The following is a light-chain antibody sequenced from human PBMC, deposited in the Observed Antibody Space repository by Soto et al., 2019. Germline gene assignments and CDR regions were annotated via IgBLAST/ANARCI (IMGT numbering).Light chain of an antibody. Sequence: DIQMTQSPSSLSASIGDRVTITCRASQSISSYLNWYQQKPGKAPKLLIYAASSLQSGVPSRFSGSGSGTDFTLTISSLQPEDFATYYCQQSYSTPRVTLGPGTKVDIK. J-gene: IGKJ3*01. CDR1: QSISSY. CDR2: AAS. V-gene: IGKV1-39*01. CDR3: QQSYSTPRVT.